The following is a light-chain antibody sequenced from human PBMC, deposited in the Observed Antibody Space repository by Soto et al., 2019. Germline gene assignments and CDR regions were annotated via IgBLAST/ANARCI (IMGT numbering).Light chain of an antibody. V-gene: IGKV3-15*01. CDR2: SAS. Sequence: EIVLTQSPGTLSLSPGERATLSCRASQSVRNNLAWYQQKPGQAPRLLIYSASTRATDIPARFSGSGSGTEFTLTISSLQSEDFAVYYCQQYNDWWTFGQGTKVEIK. J-gene: IGKJ1*01. CDR1: QSVRNN. CDR3: QQYNDWWT.